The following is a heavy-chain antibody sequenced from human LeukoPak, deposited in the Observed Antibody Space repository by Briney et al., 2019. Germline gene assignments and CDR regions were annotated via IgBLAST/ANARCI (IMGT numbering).Heavy chain of an antibody. CDR2: ICSGGST. V-gene: IGHV3-53*01. J-gene: IGHJ4*02. CDR3: AKESLRVVPSATFDY. Sequence: GGSLRLSCAASGFTVSSNYMNWVRQAPGKGLEWVSVICSGGSTYYADSVKGRFTISRDNSKNTLYLQMHSLRAEDTAVYYCAKESLRVVPSATFDYWGQGTLVTVSS. D-gene: IGHD2-2*01. CDR1: GFTVSSNY.